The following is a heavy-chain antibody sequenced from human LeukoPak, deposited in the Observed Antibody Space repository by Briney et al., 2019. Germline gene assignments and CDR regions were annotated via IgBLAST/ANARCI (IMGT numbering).Heavy chain of an antibody. Sequence: PSETLSLTCTVSDDSINIHTYYWGWIRQPPGKGLEWIGSIYYGGSTYYNPSLKSRVTISIDRSKNQFSLKLSSVTAADTAVYYCARVIVKQWLVRRGGYFDYWGQGTLVTVSS. V-gene: IGHV4-39*07. CDR3: ARVIVKQWLVRRGGYFDY. CDR2: IYYGGST. J-gene: IGHJ4*02. CDR1: DDSINIHTYY. D-gene: IGHD6-19*01.